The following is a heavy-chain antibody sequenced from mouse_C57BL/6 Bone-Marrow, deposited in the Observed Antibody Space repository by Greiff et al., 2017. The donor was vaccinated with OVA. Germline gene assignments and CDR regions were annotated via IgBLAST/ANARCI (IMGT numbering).Heavy chain of an antibody. J-gene: IGHJ2*01. CDR3: ARERIYYGSSYVGYYFDY. V-gene: IGHV1-52*01. D-gene: IGHD1-1*01. CDR2: IDPSDSET. CDR1: GYTFTSYW. Sequence: QVQLQQPGAELVRPGSSVKLSCKASGYTFTSYWMHWVKQRPIQGLEWIGNIDPSDSETHYNQKFKDKATLTVDKSSSTAYMQLSSLTSEDSAVYYCARERIYYGSSYVGYYFDYWRQGTTRTVSS.